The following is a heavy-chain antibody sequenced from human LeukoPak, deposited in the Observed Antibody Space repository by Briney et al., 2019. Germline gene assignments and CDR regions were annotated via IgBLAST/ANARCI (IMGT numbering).Heavy chain of an antibody. CDR1: GYTFTDYY. V-gene: IGHV1-24*01. CDR3: ATNRWFGELLFDY. D-gene: IGHD3-10*01. CDR2: FDPEDGET. Sequence: AASVKVSCKASGYTFTDYYMHWVRQAPGQGLEWMGGFDPEDGETIYAQKFQGRVTMTEDTSTDTAYMELSSLRSEDTAVYYCATNRWFGELLFDYWGQGTLVTVSS. J-gene: IGHJ4*02.